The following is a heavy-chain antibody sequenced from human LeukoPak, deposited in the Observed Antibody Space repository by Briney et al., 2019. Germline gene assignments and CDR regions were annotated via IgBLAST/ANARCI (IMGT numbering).Heavy chain of an antibody. CDR3: AKVADSSGYWGPYYFDY. D-gene: IGHD3-22*01. Sequence: PGGSLRLSCAASGFTFSNYAMSWVRQAPGKGLEWVSAISGSGGSTYYADSVKGRFTISRDNSKNTLYLQMNSLRAEDTAVYYCAKVADSSGYWGPYYFDYWGQGTLVTVSS. V-gene: IGHV3-23*01. CDR1: GFTFSNYA. J-gene: IGHJ4*02. CDR2: ISGSGGST.